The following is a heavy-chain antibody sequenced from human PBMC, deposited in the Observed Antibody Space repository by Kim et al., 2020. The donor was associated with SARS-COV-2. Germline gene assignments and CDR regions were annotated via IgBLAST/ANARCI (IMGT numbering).Heavy chain of an antibody. J-gene: IGHJ3*02. CDR1: GGTFSSYA. D-gene: IGHD4-17*01. CDR2: IIPIFGTA. CDR3: ARGATTVTPLDAFDI. Sequence: SVKVSCKASGGTFSSYAISWVRQAPGQGLEWMGGIIPIFGTANYAQKFQGRVTITADESTSTAYMELSSLRSEDTAVYYCARGATTVTPLDAFDIWGQGTMVTVSS. V-gene: IGHV1-69*13.